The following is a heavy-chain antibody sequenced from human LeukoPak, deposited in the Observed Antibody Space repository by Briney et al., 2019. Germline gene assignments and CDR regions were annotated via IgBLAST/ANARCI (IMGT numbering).Heavy chain of an antibody. CDR1: GYIFPSYW. CDR2: VYPDDSDT. Sequence: PGDSLNISCKGSGYIFPSYWIGWVRHMPGKGQEWMGIVYPDDSDTRYSPPFQGHVTISADKSLSTAYLQWSSLKASDTAMYYCARGSGSYHTAYMNWGQGSPVTVSS. CDR3: ARGSGSYHTAYMN. V-gene: IGHV5-51*01. D-gene: IGHD1-26*01. J-gene: IGHJ4*02.